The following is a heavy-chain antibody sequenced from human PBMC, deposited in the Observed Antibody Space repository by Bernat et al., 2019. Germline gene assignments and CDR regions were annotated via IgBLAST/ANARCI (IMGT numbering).Heavy chain of an antibody. V-gene: IGHV3-23*04. J-gene: IGHJ4*02. CDR1: GFTFGTNL. CDR2: ISDGRT. CDR3: AKGRFPGSGSYYNSFDY. D-gene: IGHD3-10*01. Sequence: EVQLVESGGGLVQPGGSRGFPCAAPGFTFGTNLLGGVGKVQGKGLDWSSLISDGRTYYADSVKGRFTISRDNSKNNLYLQMNNLRAEDTAVYFCAKGRFPGSGSYYNSFDYWGQGTLVTVSS.